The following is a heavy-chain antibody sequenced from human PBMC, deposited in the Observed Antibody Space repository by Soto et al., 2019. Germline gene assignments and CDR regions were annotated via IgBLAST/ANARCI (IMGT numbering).Heavy chain of an antibody. Sequence: ESGGGLVQPGGSLRLSCAASGFTFSSYWMSWVRQAPGNGLEWVANIKQDGSEKYYVDSVKGRFTISRDNAKNSLYLQMNSLRAEDTAVYYCARAGRITIFSTGYPLNAFDIWGQGTMVTVSS. J-gene: IGHJ3*02. CDR1: GFTFSSYW. CDR2: IKQDGSEK. D-gene: IGHD3-9*01. V-gene: IGHV3-7*01. CDR3: ARAGRITIFSTGYPLNAFDI.